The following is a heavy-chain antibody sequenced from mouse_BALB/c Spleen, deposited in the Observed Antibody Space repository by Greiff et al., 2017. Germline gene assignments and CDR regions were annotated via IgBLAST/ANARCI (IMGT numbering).Heavy chain of an antibody. V-gene: IGHV1-69*01. CDR2: IDTSDSYT. J-gene: IGHJ4*01. CDR3: ARSMGGGNYEDYYAMDY. Sequence: QVQLQQPGAELVMPGASVKMSCKASGYTFTDYWMHWVKQRPGQGLEWIGAIDTSDSYTSYNQKFKGKATLTVDESSSTAYMQLSSLTSEDSAVYYCARSMGGGNYEDYYAMDYWGQGTSVTVSS. D-gene: IGHD2-1*01. CDR1: GYTFTDYW.